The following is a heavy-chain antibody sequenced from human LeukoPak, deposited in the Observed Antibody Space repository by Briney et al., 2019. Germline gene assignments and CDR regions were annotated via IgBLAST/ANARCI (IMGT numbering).Heavy chain of an antibody. J-gene: IGHJ6*03. CDR2: ISSSGSTI. V-gene: IGHV3-11*04. D-gene: IGHD1-26*01. Sequence: PGGSLRLSYAASGFTFSDYYMSWIRQAPGKGLEWVSYISSSGSTIYYADSVKGRFTISRDNAKNSLYLQMNSLRAEDAALYFCARDPYSGSYGPYYYYYMDVWGKGTTVTISS. CDR3: ARDPYSGSYGPYYYYYMDV. CDR1: GFTFSDYY.